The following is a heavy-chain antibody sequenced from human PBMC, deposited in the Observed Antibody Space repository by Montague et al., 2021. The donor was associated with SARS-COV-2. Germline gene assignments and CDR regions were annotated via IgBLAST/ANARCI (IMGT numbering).Heavy chain of an antibody. CDR2: IYTSGST. Sequence: SETLSLTCTVSGGSISSYYWSWIRRPAGKGLEWIGLIYTSGSTNYNPSLKSRVTMSLDTSKNQFSLKLRSVTAADTAVYYCARGSFGMGAFDIWGQGTMVTVSS. CDR1: GGSISSYY. D-gene: IGHD1-14*01. CDR3: ARGSFGMGAFDI. V-gene: IGHV4-4*07. J-gene: IGHJ3*02.